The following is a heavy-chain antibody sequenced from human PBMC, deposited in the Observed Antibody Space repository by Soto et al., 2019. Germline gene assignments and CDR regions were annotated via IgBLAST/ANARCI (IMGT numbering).Heavy chain of an antibody. J-gene: IGHJ3*02. CDR1: GYTFITYG. CDR2: ISAYNGNT. V-gene: IGHV1-18*01. CDR3: ARDRAGYLDAFDI. D-gene: IGHD6-25*01. Sequence: PSVKVSCKASGYTFITYGITWVRQAPGQGLEWMGWISAYNGNTNHAQKLQGRVTMTTDTSTSTAYMELRSLRSDDTAVYYCARDRAGYLDAFDIWGQGTMVTVSS.